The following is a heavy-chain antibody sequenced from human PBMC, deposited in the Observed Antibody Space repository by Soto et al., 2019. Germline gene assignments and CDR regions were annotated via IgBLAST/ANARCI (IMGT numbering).Heavy chain of an antibody. D-gene: IGHD3-16*02. V-gene: IGHV3-66*04. J-gene: IGHJ4*02. CDR3: ASHYDYVWGSYRPLRY. Sequence: EVQVVESGGDLVQPGGSLRLSCAASGFTVSSNYMSWVRQAPGKGLEWVSSIYGEGSTNYADSVKGRFTISRDNSKNTLFLQRNSLRVEDTAVYYCASHYDYVWGSYRPLRYWGQGTLVTVSS. CDR2: IYGEGST. CDR1: GFTVSSNY.